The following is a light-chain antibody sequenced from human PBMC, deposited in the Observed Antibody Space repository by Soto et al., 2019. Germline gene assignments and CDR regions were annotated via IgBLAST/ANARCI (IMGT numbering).Light chain of an antibody. CDR1: QFMNIY. J-gene: IGKJ1*01. Sequence: DIQMTQSPSSLSASVGDRVTITCLASQFMNIYVNWYQHKPGKAPKLLIYATSSLQSGVPSRFSGSGSGPDFTLTISSLQPDDFATYYCHQYNSYAWTFGQGTKVDIK. CDR3: HQYNSYAWT. CDR2: ATS. V-gene: IGKV1-16*01.